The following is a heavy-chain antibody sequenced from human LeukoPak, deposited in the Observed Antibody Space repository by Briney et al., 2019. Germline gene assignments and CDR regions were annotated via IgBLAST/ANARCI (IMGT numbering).Heavy chain of an antibody. Sequence: SETPSLTCAVSGGSISSSNWWSWVRQPPGKGLEWIGEIYHSGSTNYNPSLKSRVTISVDKSKNQFSLKLSSVTAADTAVYYCARGYYDSSGTKIDYWGQGTLVTVSS. CDR2: IYHSGST. V-gene: IGHV4-4*02. CDR3: ARGYYDSSGTKIDY. J-gene: IGHJ4*02. D-gene: IGHD3-22*01. CDR1: GGSISSSNW.